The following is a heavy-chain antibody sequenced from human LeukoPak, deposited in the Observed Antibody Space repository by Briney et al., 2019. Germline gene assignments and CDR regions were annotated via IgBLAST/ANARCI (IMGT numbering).Heavy chain of an antibody. CDR2: IYYSGST. D-gene: IGHD6-6*01. CDR1: GGSISSYY. Sequence: SETLSLTCTVSGGSISSYYWSWIRQPPGKGLEWIGYIYYSGSTNYNPSLKSRVTISVDTSKNQFSLKLSSVTAADTAVYYCARGPQPNSLVDFDYWGQGTLVTVSS. V-gene: IGHV4-59*08. J-gene: IGHJ4*02. CDR3: ARGPQPNSLVDFDY.